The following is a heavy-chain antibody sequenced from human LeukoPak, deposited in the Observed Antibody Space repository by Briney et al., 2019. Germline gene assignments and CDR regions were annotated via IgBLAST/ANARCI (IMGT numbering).Heavy chain of an antibody. CDR2: LAGDGSST. D-gene: IGHD2-15*01. Sequence: GGSLKLSCAASGFIFSRHWMHWVRQAPGKGLVWVSRLAGDGSSTTYADSVRGRFTISRDNAKNTLYLQMNSLRAEDTAVYYCASGRGLDVWGQGTTVTVSS. CDR3: ASGRGLDV. J-gene: IGHJ6*02. CDR1: GFIFSRHW. V-gene: IGHV3-74*01.